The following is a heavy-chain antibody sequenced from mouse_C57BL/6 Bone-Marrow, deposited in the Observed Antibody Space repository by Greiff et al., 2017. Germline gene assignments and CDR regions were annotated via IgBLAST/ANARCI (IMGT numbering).Heavy chain of an antibody. V-gene: IGHV1-64*01. CDR1: GYTFTSYW. D-gene: IGHD1-1*01. Sequence: QVQLQQPGAELVKPGASVKLSCKASGYTFTSYWMHWAKQRPGQGLEWIGMIHPNSGSTNYNEKFKSKATLTVDKSSSTAYMQLSSLTSEDSAVYYCARDPITTVVATDYWGQGTTLTVSS. CDR3: ARDPITTVVATDY. CDR2: IHPNSGST. J-gene: IGHJ2*01.